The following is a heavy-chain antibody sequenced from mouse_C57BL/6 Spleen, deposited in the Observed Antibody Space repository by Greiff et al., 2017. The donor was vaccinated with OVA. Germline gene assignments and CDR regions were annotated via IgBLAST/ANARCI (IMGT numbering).Heavy chain of an antibody. V-gene: IGHV1-64*01. J-gene: IGHJ2*01. D-gene: IGHD1-1*02. CDR2: IHPNSGST. CDR3: ARGEGSLVDLDY. Sequence: QVQLQQPGAELVKPGASVKLSCKASGYTFTSYWMHWVKQRPGQGLEWIGMIHPNSGSTNYNEKFKSKATLTVDKSSSTAYMQLSSLTAEDSAVYYCARGEGSLVDLDYWGQGTTLTVSS. CDR1: GYTFTSYW.